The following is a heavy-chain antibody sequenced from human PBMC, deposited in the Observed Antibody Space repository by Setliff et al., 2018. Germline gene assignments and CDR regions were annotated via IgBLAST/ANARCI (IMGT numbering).Heavy chain of an antibody. V-gene: IGHV3-15*01. CDR1: GFTFSNAW. D-gene: IGHD4-17*01. CDR2: IKSKTDGGTT. CDR3: TTSISEDYDYGENEGVYYYYYYMDV. J-gene: IGHJ6*03. Sequence: PGESLKISCAASGFTFSNAWMSWVRQAPGKGLEWVGRIKSKTDGGTTDYAAPVKGRFTISRDDSKNTLYLQMNSLKTEDTAVYYCTTSISEDYDYGENEGVYYYYYYMDVWGKGTTVTVSS.